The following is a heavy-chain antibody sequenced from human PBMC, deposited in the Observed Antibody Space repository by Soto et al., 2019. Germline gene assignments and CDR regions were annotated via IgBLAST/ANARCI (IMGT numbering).Heavy chain of an antibody. CDR3: ARALTYYDFGSGCYFAAFDI. J-gene: IGHJ3*02. V-gene: IGHV3-11*01. D-gene: IGHD3-3*01. CDR1: GFTFSDYY. Sequence: PGGSLRLSCAASGFTFSDYYMSWIRQAPGKGLEWVSYISSSGSTIYYADSVKGRFTISRDNAKNSLYLQMNSLRAEDTAVYYCARALTYYDFGSGCYFAAFDIWGQGTMVTVSS. CDR2: ISSSGSTI.